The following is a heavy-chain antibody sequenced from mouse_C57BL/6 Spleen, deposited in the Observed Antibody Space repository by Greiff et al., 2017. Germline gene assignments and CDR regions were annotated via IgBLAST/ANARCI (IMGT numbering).Heavy chain of an antibody. V-gene: IGHV1-52*01. Sequence: QVQLQQPGAELVRPGSSVTLSCKASGYTFTSYWMHWVKQRPIQGLEWIGNIHPSDSETHYNQKFKDKATLTVDNSSSAAYMQLSSLTSEDSAVXYCARGDYSNYDYWGQGTTLTVSS. CDR3: ARGDYSNYDY. J-gene: IGHJ2*01. CDR2: IHPSDSET. D-gene: IGHD2-5*01. CDR1: GYTFTSYW.